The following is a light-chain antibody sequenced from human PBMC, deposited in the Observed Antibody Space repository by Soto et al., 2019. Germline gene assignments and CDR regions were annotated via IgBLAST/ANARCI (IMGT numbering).Light chain of an antibody. CDR2: GAS. CDR1: QSVSHS. Sequence: EIVMTQSPASLSVSPGERATLSCRASQSVSHSLPWYQQKPGQAPRLLIYGASTRATGIPARFSGSGSATDFTLTISSLQSEDSAIYYCHHYNSWPPYTFGQGTKLEI. CDR3: HHYNSWPPYT. V-gene: IGKV3D-15*01. J-gene: IGKJ2*01.